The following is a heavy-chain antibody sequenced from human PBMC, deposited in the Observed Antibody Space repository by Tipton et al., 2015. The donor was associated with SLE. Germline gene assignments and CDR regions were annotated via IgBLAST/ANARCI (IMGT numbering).Heavy chain of an antibody. V-gene: IGHV4-34*01. CDR3: ARDQGYYYGSGSYYGDY. J-gene: IGHJ4*02. Sequence: TLSLTCAVYGGSFSDYFWSWIRQPPGKGLEWIGEINHSGSTNYNPSLKSRVTISVDTSKNQFSLKLSSVTAADTAVYYCARDQGYYYGSGSYYGDYWGQGTLVTVSS. CDR1: GGSFSDYF. D-gene: IGHD3-10*01. CDR2: INHSGST.